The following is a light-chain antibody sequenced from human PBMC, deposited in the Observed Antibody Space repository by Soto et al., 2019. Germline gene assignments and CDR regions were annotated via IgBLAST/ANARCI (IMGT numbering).Light chain of an antibody. Sequence: EIVLTQSPGTLSLSLGETATLSCRASQRVSNSYLAWYQKKPGQAHRLLIYGASSRAAGIPDRFSGSGSGTDFTLTISRLEPDDFAVYFCQRYGGSPPFTFGQGTKVEI. CDR3: QRYGGSPPFT. CDR1: QRVSNSY. V-gene: IGKV3-20*01. CDR2: GAS. J-gene: IGKJ2*01.